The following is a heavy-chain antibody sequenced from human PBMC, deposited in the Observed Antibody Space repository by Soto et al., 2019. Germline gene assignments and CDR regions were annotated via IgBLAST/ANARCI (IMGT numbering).Heavy chain of an antibody. CDR1: GFNFTNYA. CDR3: AKHRAYGDYYFDY. CDR2: ISGSGIST. V-gene: IGHV3-23*01. D-gene: IGHD4-17*01. J-gene: IGHJ4*02. Sequence: GGSLRLSCAASGFNFTNYAMSWVRQAPGKGLEWVSTISGSGISTYYSNSVKGRCSISRDNSKNTLYLRMSSLRAGDTAVFYCAKHRAYGDYYFDYWGQGILVTAPQ.